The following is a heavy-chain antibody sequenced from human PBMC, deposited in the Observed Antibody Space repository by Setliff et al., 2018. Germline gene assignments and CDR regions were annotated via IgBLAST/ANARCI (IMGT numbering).Heavy chain of an antibody. D-gene: IGHD3-22*01. Sequence: PSETLSLTCTVSGGSISNTYYYWSWIRQPAGQGLEWIGQIYTSWSTNYNPSIKSRVTISVDTSKNQFSLKLSSVTAADTAVYYCARGTFDTSGYFPYPIGYWGQGTLVTVSS. CDR3: ARGTFDTSGYFPYPIGY. CDR1: GGSISNTYYY. CDR2: IYTSWST. J-gene: IGHJ4*02. V-gene: IGHV4-61*09.